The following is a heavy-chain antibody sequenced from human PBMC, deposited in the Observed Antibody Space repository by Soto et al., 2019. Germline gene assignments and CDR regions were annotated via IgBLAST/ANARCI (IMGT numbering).Heavy chain of an antibody. CDR1: GGSISSYY. D-gene: IGHD4-17*01. Sequence: QVQLQESGPGLVKPSETLSLTCTVSGGSISSYYWSWIRQPPGKGLEWIGYNDYSGSTNYNPSLKSRVTISVDTSKNQFSLKLSSVTAADTAVYYCARAYGDYVFDYWGQGTLVTVSS. J-gene: IGHJ4*02. CDR2: NDYSGST. CDR3: ARAYGDYVFDY. V-gene: IGHV4-59*01.